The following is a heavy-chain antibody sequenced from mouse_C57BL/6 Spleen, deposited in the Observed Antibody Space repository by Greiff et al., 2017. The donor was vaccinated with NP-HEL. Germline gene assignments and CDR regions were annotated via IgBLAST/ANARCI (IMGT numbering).Heavy chain of an antibody. Sequence: EVQLVESGGGLVQPGGSLKLSCAASGIDFSRYWMSWVRRAPGKGLEWIGEINPDSSTINYAPSLKDKFIISRDNAKNTLYLQMSKVRSEDTALYYCAREGYYYGSRYWYFDVWGTGTTVTVSS. CDR2: INPDSSTI. D-gene: IGHD1-1*01. CDR1: GIDFSRYW. J-gene: IGHJ1*03. V-gene: IGHV4-1*01. CDR3: AREGYYYGSRYWYFDV.